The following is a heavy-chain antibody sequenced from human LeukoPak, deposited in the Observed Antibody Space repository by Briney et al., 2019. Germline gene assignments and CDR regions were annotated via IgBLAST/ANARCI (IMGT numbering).Heavy chain of an antibody. J-gene: IGHJ4*02. CDR3: AKDYSASQLVPLYYFNC. V-gene: IGHV3-48*04. CDR1: GFTFSAYS. Sequence: AGGSLRLSCAASGFTFSAYSMNWFRQTPGKGLEWVSYISIDSHSMHYADSVKGRFTISRDTAKNSLYLQMNSLRAEDTAVYFCAKDYSASQLVPLYYFNCWGQGPLVTVSS. D-gene: IGHD6-6*01. CDR2: ISIDSHSM.